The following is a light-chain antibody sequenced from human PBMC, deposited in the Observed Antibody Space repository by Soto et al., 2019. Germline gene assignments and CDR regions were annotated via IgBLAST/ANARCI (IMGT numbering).Light chain of an antibody. CDR2: KAS. CDR1: QSISSW. J-gene: IGKJ1*01. V-gene: IGKV1-5*03. Sequence: DIQMTQSPSTLSASVGDRVTITCRASQSISSWLAWYQQKPGKAPKLLIYKASSLESGVPSRFSGSGSGTEFTLTISSLQPDDFATYSCQKDDTYSTVGQGTKVEI. CDR3: QKDDTYST.